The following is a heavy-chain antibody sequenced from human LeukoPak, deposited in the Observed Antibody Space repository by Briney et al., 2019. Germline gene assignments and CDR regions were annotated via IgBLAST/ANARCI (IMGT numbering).Heavy chain of an antibody. CDR1: GGSTKSNSYY. CDR2: IYYSGTT. CDR3: ARASPRYSSSWYSDYFDS. J-gene: IGHJ4*02. Sequence: PSETLSLTCTVSGGSTKSNSYYWGWIRQPPGKGLEWIGSIYYSGTTFYNPSLKSRVTISVDTSKNQFSLKLSSVTAADTAVYCCARASPRYSSSWYSDYFDSWGQGTLVTVSS. D-gene: IGHD6-13*01. V-gene: IGHV4-39*07.